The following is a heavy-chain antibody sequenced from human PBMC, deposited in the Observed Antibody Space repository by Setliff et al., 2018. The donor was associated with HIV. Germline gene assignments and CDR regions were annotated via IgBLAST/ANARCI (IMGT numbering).Heavy chain of an antibody. CDR3: ARDDIGYCTGGSCSLFEF. Sequence: GSLRLSCAASGFPFSSYGMHWVRQAPGKGLEWVSGTNWNGGSIGYADSVKGRFTISRDNAKNSLYLQMNSLRAEDTALYYCARDDIGYCTGGSCSLFEFWGQGTLVTVSS. CDR1: GFPFSSYG. V-gene: IGHV3-20*04. J-gene: IGHJ4*02. D-gene: IGHD2-15*01. CDR2: TNWNGGSI.